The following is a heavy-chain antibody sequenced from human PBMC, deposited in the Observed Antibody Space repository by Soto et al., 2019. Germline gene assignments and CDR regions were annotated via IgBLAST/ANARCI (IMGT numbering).Heavy chain of an antibody. J-gene: IGHJ4*02. D-gene: IGHD4-4*01. CDR2: INGGNGNT. CDR3: ARELQGLYYFDY. CDR1: EYTFTSYT. V-gene: IGHV1-3*01. Sequence: QVQVLQSGAEVKKPGASVKVSCKASEYTFTSYTTHWVRQAPGQRLEWMGWINGGNGNTKYSQKFQGRVTITRDTSASTAYMELSSLRSDDTAVYYCARELQGLYYFDYWGQGTLVTVSS.